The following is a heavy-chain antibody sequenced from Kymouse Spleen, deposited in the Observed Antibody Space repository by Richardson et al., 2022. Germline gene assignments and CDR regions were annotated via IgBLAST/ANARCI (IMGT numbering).Heavy chain of an antibody. CDR1: GFTFDDYA. J-gene: IGHJ6*02. D-gene: IGHD1-7*01. CDR3: AKDNWNYGGTNYYYGMDV. Sequence: EVQLVESGGGLVQPGRSLRLSCAASGFTFDDYAMHWVRQAPGKGLEWVSGISWNSGSIGYADSVKGRFTISRDNAKNSLYLQMNSLRAEDTALYYCAKDNWNYGGTNYYYGMDVWGQGTTVTVSS. V-gene: IGHV3-9*01. CDR2: ISWNSGSI.